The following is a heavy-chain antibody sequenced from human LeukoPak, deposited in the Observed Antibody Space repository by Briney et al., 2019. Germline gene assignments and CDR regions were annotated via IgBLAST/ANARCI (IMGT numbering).Heavy chain of an antibody. CDR3: ARGRSGYNRYFDY. CDR1: GGSISGSSYY. CDR2: IYYSGST. J-gene: IGHJ4*02. D-gene: IGHD5-24*01. Sequence: SETLSLTCTVSGGSISGSSYYWGWIRQPPGKGLEWIGSIYYSGSTYYNPSLKSRVTISVDTSKNQFSLKLNSVTATDTAVYYCARGRSGYNRYFDYWGQGTLVTVSS. V-gene: IGHV4-39*02.